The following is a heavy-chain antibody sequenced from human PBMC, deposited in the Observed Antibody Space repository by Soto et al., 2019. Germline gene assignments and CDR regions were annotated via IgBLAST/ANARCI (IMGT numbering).Heavy chain of an antibody. D-gene: IGHD2-2*01. CDR2: IIPILGTA. CDR3: ARDRSEVVPAAIGYYYYGMDV. Sequence: GASVKVSGKASGGTFSSYAISCVRQAPGQVLEWMGGIIPILGTANYAQKFQGRVTITADESTSTAYMELSSLRSEDTAVYYCARDRSEVVPAAIGYYYYGMDVWGQGTTVTVSS. J-gene: IGHJ6*02. V-gene: IGHV1-69*13. CDR1: GGTFSSYA.